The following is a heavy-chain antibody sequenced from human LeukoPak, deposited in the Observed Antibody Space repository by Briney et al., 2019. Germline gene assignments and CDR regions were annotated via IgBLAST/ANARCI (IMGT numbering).Heavy chain of an antibody. V-gene: IGHV1-69*06. D-gene: IGHD4-17*01. CDR1: GGTFSSYA. CDR3: ARGYGSTDAFDI. J-gene: IGHJ3*02. Sequence: ASVKVSCKASGGTFSSYAISWVRQAPGRGLEWMGGIIPIFGTANYAQKFQGRVTITADKSTSTAYMELSSLRSEDTAVYYCARGYGSTDAFDIWGQGTMVTVSS. CDR2: IIPIFGTA.